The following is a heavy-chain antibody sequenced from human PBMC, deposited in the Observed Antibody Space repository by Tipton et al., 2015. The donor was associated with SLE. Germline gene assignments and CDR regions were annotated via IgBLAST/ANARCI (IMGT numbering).Heavy chain of an antibody. CDR1: SGSISSSDW. Sequence: SLRLSCAVSSGSISSSDWWSWVRQPPGKGLEWIGEIYRSGSATYNPSLKSRVTISMDKSKDHFSLNLASVTPADTAVYYCARNCFYSLDYWGQGTLVTVSS. CDR3: ARNCFYSLDY. D-gene: IGHD3-22*01. J-gene: IGHJ4*02. V-gene: IGHV4-4*02. CDR2: IYRSGSA.